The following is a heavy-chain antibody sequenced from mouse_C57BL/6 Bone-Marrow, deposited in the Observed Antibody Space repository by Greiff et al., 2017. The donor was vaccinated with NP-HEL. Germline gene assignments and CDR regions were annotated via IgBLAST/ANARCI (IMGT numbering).Heavy chain of an antibody. CDR1: GYAFSSYW. Sequence: LQQSGASVKISCKASGYAFSSYWMNWVKQRPGKGLEWIGQIYPGDGDTNYNGKFKGKATLTADKSSSTAYMQLSSLTSEYSAVYFCAEVRGWYFDVWGTGTTVTVSS. CDR3: AEVRGWYFDV. V-gene: IGHV1-80*01. CDR2: IYPGDGDT. J-gene: IGHJ1*03.